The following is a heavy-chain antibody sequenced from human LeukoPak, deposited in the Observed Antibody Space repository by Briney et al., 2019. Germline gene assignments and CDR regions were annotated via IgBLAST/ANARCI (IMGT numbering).Heavy chain of an antibody. D-gene: IGHD3-9*01. V-gene: IGHV1-18*01. Sequence: ASVKVSCKASGYTFTSYGISWVRQAPGQGLEWMGWISAYNGNTNYAQKLQGRVTMTTDTSTSTAYMELRSLRSDDTAVYYCARHVLRYFDWLQNWLDPWGQGTLVTVSS. CDR3: ARHVLRYFDWLQNWLDP. CDR2: ISAYNGNT. J-gene: IGHJ5*02. CDR1: GYTFTSYG.